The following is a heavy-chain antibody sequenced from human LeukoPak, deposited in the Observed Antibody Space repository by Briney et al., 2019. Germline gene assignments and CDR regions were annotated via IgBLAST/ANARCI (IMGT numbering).Heavy chain of an antibody. CDR2: IKSKTDGGTT. CDR3: TSRITIFGVVTPLDY. D-gene: IGHD3-3*01. J-gene: IGHJ4*02. CDR1: GFTFSNAW. V-gene: IGHV3-15*01. Sequence: GGSLRLSCAASGFTFSNAWMSWVRQAPGKGLEWVGRIKSKTDGGTTDYAAPVKGRFTISRDDSKNTLYLQMNSLKTEDTAVYYCTSRITIFGVVTPLDYWGQGTLVTVSS.